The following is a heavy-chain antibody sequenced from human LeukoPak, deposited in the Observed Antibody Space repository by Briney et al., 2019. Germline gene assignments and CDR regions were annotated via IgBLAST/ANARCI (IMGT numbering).Heavy chain of an antibody. J-gene: IGHJ4*02. CDR1: GFTFSSYA. V-gene: IGHV3-30*04. CDR3: ARDLLIDYDSSGVIDY. D-gene: IGHD3-22*01. CDR2: ISYDGSNK. Sequence: PGGSLRLSCAASGFTFSSYAMHWVRQAPGKGLEWVAVISYDGSNKYYADSVKGRFTISRDNSKNTLYLQMNSLRAEDTAVYYRARDLLIDYDSSGVIDYWGQGTLVTVSS.